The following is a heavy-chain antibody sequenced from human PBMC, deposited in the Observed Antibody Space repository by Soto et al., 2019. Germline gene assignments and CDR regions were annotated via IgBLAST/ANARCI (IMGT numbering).Heavy chain of an antibody. J-gene: IGHJ6*02. CDR1: RFTFSNYG. CDR2: ISYDGSNK. V-gene: IGHV3-30*03. Sequence: PGGSLRLSCAASRFTFSNYGMHWVRQTPGKGLEWVAVISYDGSNKYYADSVRGRFTISRDNSKNTLYLQMNSLRAEDTAVYYCARSRTGTTYGGMDVWGQGTTVTVSS. D-gene: IGHD1-7*01. CDR3: ARSRTGTTYGGMDV.